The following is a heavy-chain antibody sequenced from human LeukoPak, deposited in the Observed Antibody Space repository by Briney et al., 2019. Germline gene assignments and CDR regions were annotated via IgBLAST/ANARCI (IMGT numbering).Heavy chain of an antibody. D-gene: IGHD7-27*01. J-gene: IGHJ3*02. CDR1: GFTFSSYS. V-gene: IGHV3-21*01. CDR2: IRSSSYI. CDR3: ARDHLGPDDAFDI. Sequence: PGGSLRLSCAASGFTFSSYSMNWVRQAPGKGLEWVSCIRSSSYIYYADSVKGRFTISRDNVKNSLYLQMNSLRAEDTAVYYCARDHLGPDDAFDIWGQGTVVTVSS.